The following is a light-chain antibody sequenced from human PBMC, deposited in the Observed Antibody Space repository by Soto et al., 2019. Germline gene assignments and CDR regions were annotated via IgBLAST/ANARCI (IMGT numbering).Light chain of an antibody. CDR1: SRDIGGYDF. CDR2: TVN. V-gene: IGLV2-8*01. CDR3: SSYSDTNIGV. Sequence: QSVLAQPPSATWSPGQAVTISCTGTSRDIGGYDFVSWYQVRPGEAPQLIIYTVNGRPSGVPRRFSGSKSGHTASLTVSGLQAVDEADYYCSSYSDTNIGVFGTGTKVTVL. J-gene: IGLJ1*01.